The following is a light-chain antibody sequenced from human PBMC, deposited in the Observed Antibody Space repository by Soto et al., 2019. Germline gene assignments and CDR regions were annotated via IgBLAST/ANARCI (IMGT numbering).Light chain of an antibody. V-gene: IGLV2-8*01. J-gene: IGLJ1*01. CDR3: KSYAGSNTYV. CDR2: EVV. Sequence: QAVLAQPPSASGSPGQSVTICCTGTKXDIGVYDFVSWYQHHPGKAPRLIIYEVVQRPSGVPDRFSGSKSGNTASLTVSGLQAADEADYFCKSYAGSNTYVFGSGTKVT. CDR1: KXDIGVYDF.